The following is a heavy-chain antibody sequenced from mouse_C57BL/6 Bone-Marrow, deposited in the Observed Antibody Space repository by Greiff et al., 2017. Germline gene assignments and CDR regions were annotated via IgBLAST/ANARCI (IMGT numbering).Heavy chain of an antibody. D-gene: IGHD2-4*01. Sequence: EVQLQESGAELVRPGASVKLSCTASGFNIKDDYMHWVKQRPEQGLEWIGWIDPENGDTEYASKFQGKATITADKSSNTAYLQLSSLTSEDTAVYYCTTWGDYGFDYWGQGTTLTVSS. CDR2: IDPENGDT. CDR1: GFNIKDDY. V-gene: IGHV14-4*01. CDR3: TTWGDYGFDY. J-gene: IGHJ2*01.